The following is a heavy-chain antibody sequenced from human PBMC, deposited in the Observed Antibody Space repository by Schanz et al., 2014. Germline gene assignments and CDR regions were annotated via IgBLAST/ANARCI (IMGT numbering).Heavy chain of an antibody. CDR1: GYSFTTYD. J-gene: IGHJ3*01. Sequence: QLMQSGSEVRKPGASVKVSCKASGYSFTTYDVNWVRQATGQGLEWMGWMNPTTGNRGYAQNFQGRVTMTTDTSTSTAYMELRNVRYDDTAMYYCARGIPYCSSTSCSGLDAYDVWGQGTLVTVSS. CDR3: ARGIPYCSSTSCSGLDAYDV. V-gene: IGHV1-8*01. D-gene: IGHD2-2*01. CDR2: MNPTTGNR.